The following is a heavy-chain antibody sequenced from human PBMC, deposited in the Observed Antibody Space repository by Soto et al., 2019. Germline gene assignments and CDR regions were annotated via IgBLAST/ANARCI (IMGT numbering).Heavy chain of an antibody. D-gene: IGHD2-2*01. J-gene: IGHJ4*02. V-gene: IGHV3-21*01. Sequence: PGGSLRLSCAASGFTFSTYSMNWVRQAPGKGLEWVSSISSSSTYKYYADSLKGRFAISRDNAKNLLYLQMNSLRAEDTAVYYCARENGEYQLLLESDYWGQGTLVTVSS. CDR2: ISSSSTYK. CDR3: ARENGEYQLLLESDY. CDR1: GFTFSTYS.